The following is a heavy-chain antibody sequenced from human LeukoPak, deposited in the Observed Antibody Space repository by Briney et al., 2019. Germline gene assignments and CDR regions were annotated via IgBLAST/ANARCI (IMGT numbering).Heavy chain of an antibody. CDR1: GGSISSGGYY. CDR2: IYHSGST. Sequence: SETLSLTCTVSGGSISSGGYYWSWIRQPPGKGLEWIGYIYHSGSTYYNPSLKSRVTISVDTSKNQFSLKLSSVTAADTAVYYCARGKCSSTSCYIPNWYFDLWGRGTLVTVSS. J-gene: IGHJ2*01. D-gene: IGHD2-2*02. CDR3: ARGKCSSTSCYIPNWYFDL. V-gene: IGHV4-30-2*01.